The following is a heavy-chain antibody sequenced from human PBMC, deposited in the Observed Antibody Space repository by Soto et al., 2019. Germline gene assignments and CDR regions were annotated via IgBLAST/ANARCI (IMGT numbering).Heavy chain of an antibody. CDR1: GFTFSSYA. Sequence: EVQLLESGGGLVQPGGSLRLSCAASGFTFSSYAMKWVRQSPGKGLEWVSLIGESGTPTYYADSVKGRFTISRDNSGNTLFLEMYSLRDEDTAVYYCARYIPGVRYYGMHVWGQGTTVTVSS. CDR2: IGESGTPT. V-gene: IGHV3-23*01. D-gene: IGHD2-2*01. J-gene: IGHJ6*02. CDR3: ARYIPGVRYYGMHV.